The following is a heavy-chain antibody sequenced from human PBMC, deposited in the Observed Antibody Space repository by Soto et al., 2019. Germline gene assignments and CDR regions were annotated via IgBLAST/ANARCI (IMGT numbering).Heavy chain of an antibody. V-gene: IGHV3-33*01. D-gene: IGHD6-19*01. CDR2: IWYDGSNK. J-gene: IGHJ4*02. CDR1: GFTFSSYG. CDR3: ARDPQNLESIAVAGTGGFDY. Sequence: QVQLVESGGGVVKPGRSLRLSCAASGFTFSSYGMHWVRQAPGKGLEWVAVIWYDGSNKYYADSVKGRFTISRDNSXXTXYXXMNSVRAEDTAVYYCARDPQNLESIAVAGTGGFDYWGQGTLVTVSS.